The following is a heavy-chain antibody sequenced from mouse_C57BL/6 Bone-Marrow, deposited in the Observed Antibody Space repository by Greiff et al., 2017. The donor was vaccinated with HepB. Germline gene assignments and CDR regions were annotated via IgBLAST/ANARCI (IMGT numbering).Heavy chain of an antibody. CDR3: ARFAY. Sequence: VQLQQSGPGLVQPSQSLSITCTVSGFSLTSYGVHWVRQSPGKGLEWLGVIWSGGSTDYNAAFISRLSISKDNSKSQVFFKMNSLQADDTAIHYCARFAYWGQGTLVTVSA. CDR1: GFSLTSYG. J-gene: IGHJ3*01. CDR2: IWSGGST. V-gene: IGHV2-2*01.